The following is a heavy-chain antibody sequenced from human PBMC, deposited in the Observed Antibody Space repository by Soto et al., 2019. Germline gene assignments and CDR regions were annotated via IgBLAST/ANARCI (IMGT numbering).Heavy chain of an antibody. CDR1: GFTFSSYG. J-gene: IGHJ4*02. V-gene: IGHV3-30*18. CDR3: AKDMVAVVVVAALNY. Sequence: QVQLVESGGGVVQPGRSLRLSCAASGFTFSSYGMHWVRQAPGKGLEWVAVISYDGSNKYYADSVKGRSTISRDNSKNTLYLQMNSLRAEDTAVYYCAKDMVAVVVVAALNYWGQGTLVTVSS. D-gene: IGHD2-15*01. CDR2: ISYDGSNK.